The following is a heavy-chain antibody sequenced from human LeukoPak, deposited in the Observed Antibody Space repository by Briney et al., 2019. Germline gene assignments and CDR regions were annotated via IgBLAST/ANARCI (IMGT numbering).Heavy chain of an antibody. Sequence: PGGSLRLSCAASGFTFSSYSMNWVRQAPGKGLEWVSSISSSSSYIYYADSVKGRFTISRDNAKNSLYLQMNSLRAEDTAVYYCALLPYYGSGSYSPAAAYYGMDVWGKGTTVTVSS. CDR3: ALLPYYGSGSYSPAAAYYGMDV. D-gene: IGHD3-10*01. CDR1: GFTFSSYS. V-gene: IGHV3-21*01. CDR2: ISSSSSYI. J-gene: IGHJ6*04.